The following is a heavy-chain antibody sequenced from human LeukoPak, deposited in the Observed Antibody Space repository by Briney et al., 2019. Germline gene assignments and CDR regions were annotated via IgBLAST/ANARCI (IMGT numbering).Heavy chain of an antibody. CDR1: GGSISSSSYY. CDR3: ARDGAMADY. J-gene: IGHJ4*02. V-gene: IGHV4-39*07. CDR2: IYYSGST. Sequence: SETLSLTCTVSGGSISSSSYYWGWIRQPPGKGLEWIGSIYYSGSTYYNPSLKSRVTISVDTSKNQFSLKLSSVTAADTAVYYCARDGAMADYWGQGTLVTVSS. D-gene: IGHD5-18*01.